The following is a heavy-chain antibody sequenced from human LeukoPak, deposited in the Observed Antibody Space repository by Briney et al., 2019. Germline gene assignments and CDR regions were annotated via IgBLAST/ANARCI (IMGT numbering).Heavy chain of an antibody. J-gene: IGHJ5*02. Sequence: PSETLSLTCIVSPDSIKSLSHYWGWIRQPPGKGLEWVGSIYYGGSTYYNPSLKSRLTMSVDTSNNQFSLNLTSVTAADTAVYYCARQHFVATRLLWFDTWGQGALVTVSS. CDR1: PDSIKSLSHY. D-gene: IGHD5-12*01. V-gene: IGHV4-39*01. CDR2: IYYGGST. CDR3: ARQHFVATRLLWFDT.